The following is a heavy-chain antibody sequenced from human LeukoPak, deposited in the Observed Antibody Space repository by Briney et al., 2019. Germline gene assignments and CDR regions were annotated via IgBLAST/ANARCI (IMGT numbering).Heavy chain of an antibody. V-gene: IGHV4-39*01. CDR1: AASISSSSHH. J-gene: IGHJ5*01. D-gene: IGHD4/OR15-4a*01. CDR3: VRHDGRGGATMGAFDS. CDR2: IYYGQTI. Sequence: SETLSLTCTISAASISSSSHHWGWTRQSPGKGLEWIGSIYYGQTIYYNPSLNSRVTISVVTSKDQFTLQLNSVTAADTAVYYCVRHDGRGGATMGAFDSWGQGSLVTVSS.